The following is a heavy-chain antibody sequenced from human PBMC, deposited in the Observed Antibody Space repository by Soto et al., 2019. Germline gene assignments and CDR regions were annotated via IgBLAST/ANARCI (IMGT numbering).Heavy chain of an antibody. J-gene: IGHJ3*02. CDR1: GFIFGNYM. CDR2: IRDGGEST. D-gene: IGHD2-15*01. V-gene: IGHV3-23*01. Sequence: EVQLLESGGGLVQPGESLRLSCAFSGFIFGNYMITWVRQAPGKGLELVSTIRDGGESTYYADSVKGRFTISRDNSKYTLYLQMDSLGVEDTAVYYCAPHVHCSGGSCHYDAFDIRGQGTMVTVSS. CDR3: APHVHCSGGSCHYDAFDI.